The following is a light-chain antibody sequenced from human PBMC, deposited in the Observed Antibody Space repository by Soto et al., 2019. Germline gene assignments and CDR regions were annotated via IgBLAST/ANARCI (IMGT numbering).Light chain of an antibody. V-gene: IGLV1-44*01. CDR3: AAWDDSLHAVV. Sequence: QSVLTQPPSASGTPGQRATISCSGSSSNIGSNTVNWYQQLPGTAPKLLISSNDQRPSGVPDRFSGSKSGTSASLAISGLQSDDESDYYCAAWDDSLHAVVFGGGTKVTVL. CDR2: SND. CDR1: SSNIGSNT. J-gene: IGLJ2*01.